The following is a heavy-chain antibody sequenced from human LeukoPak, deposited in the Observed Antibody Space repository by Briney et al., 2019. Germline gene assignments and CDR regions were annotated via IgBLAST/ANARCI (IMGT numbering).Heavy chain of an antibody. CDR1: GGSISSYY. J-gene: IGHJ5*02. V-gene: IGHV4-59*01. D-gene: IGHD3-10*01. CDR2: IYYSGST. Sequence: SETLSLTCTVSGGSISSYYWSWIRQPPGKGLEWIGYIYYSGSTNYNPSLKSRVTISVDTSKNQFSLKLSSVTAADTAAYYCARGYYYGSGSRFDPWGQGTLVTVSS. CDR3: ARGYYYGSGSRFDP.